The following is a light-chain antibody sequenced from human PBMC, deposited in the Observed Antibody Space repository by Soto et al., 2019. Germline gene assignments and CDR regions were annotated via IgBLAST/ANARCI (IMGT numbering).Light chain of an antibody. J-gene: IGKJ2*03. Sequence: EIVMTQSPATLSVSPGERATLSCRASQSVSSYLAWYQQKPGQAPRLLIYGASTRATGIPARFSGSGSGTEFILTISSLQSEDFAVYYCQHYGGSMYSFGQGTKLEIK. CDR2: GAS. CDR3: QHYGGSMYS. V-gene: IGKV3-15*01. CDR1: QSVSSY.